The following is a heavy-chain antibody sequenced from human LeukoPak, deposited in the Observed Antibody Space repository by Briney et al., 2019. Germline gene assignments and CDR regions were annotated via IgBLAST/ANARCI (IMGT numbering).Heavy chain of an antibody. Sequence: PSETLSLTCTVSSGSISNYYWSWIRQPPGKALEWIGCIYYSGSTNYNPSLKSRVTISVDTSNNQFSLTLSSVTAADTAVYYCTRSDGYGLVGIWGQGTMVTVSS. CDR1: SGSISNYY. CDR2: IYYSGST. J-gene: IGHJ3*01. CDR3: TRSDGYGLVGI. V-gene: IGHV4-59*12. D-gene: IGHD3-10*01.